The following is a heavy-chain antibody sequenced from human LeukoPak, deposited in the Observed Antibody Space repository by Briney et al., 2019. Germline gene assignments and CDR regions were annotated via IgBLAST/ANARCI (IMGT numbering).Heavy chain of an antibody. CDR2: INHSGST. CDR3: ARASRLYYYGSGSSPLGY. J-gene: IGHJ4*02. D-gene: IGHD3-10*01. CDR1: SGSISSTHYY. V-gene: IGHV4-39*07. Sequence: PSETLSLTCTVSSGSISSTHYYWGWIRQPPGKGLEWIGIINHSGSTNYNPSLKSRVTISVDTSKNQFSLKLSSVTAADTAVYYCARASRLYYYGSGSSPLGYWGQGTLVTVSS.